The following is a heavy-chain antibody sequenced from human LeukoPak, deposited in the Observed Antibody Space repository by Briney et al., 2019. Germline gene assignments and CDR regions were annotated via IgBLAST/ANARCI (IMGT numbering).Heavy chain of an antibody. CDR2: IYYSGST. CDR3: ARARIAVTNDFDY. CDR1: GGSISSSY. V-gene: IGHV4-59*01. J-gene: IGHJ4*02. Sequence: SETLSLTCTVSGGSISSSYWSWIRQPPGKGLEWIGYIYYSGSTNYNSSLKSRVTISVDTSKNQFSLKLSSVTAADTAVYYCARARIAVTNDFDYWGQGTLVTVSS. D-gene: IGHD6-19*01.